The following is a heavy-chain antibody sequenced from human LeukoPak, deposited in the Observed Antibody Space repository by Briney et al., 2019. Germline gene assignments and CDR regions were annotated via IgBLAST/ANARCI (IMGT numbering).Heavy chain of an antibody. V-gene: IGHV3-21*01. CDR3: ARALPGIAVAGSYYYGMDV. CDR1: GFTFSSYS. CDR2: ISSSSSYI. Sequence: GGSLRLSCAASGFTFSSYSMNWVRQAPGKGLEWVSSISSSSSYIYYADSVKGRFTISRDNAKNSLYLQMNSLRAEHTAVYYCARALPGIAVAGSYYYGMDVWGQGTTVTVSS. J-gene: IGHJ6*02. D-gene: IGHD6-19*01.